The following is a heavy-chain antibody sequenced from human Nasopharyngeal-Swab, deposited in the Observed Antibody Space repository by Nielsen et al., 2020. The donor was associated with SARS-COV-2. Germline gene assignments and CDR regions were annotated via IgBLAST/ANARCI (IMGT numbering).Heavy chain of an antibody. CDR3: ARVPVYSGTYYAFDI. D-gene: IGHD1-26*01. CDR2: IRTYNGDT. V-gene: IGHV1-18*01. Sequence: ASVKVSCKASGYTFTNYGITWVRQAPGQGLEWMAWIRTYNGDTRYAQNFQGRVTVTIDTSTTTAYMEVRSLRSDDTAVYYCARVPVYSGTYYAFDIWGQGTMVTVSS. CDR1: GYTFTNYG. J-gene: IGHJ3*02.